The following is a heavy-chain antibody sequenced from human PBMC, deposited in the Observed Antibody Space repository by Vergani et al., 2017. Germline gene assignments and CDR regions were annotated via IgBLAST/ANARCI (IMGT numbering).Heavy chain of an antibody. D-gene: IGHD2-15*01. V-gene: IGHV3-30*02. CDR1: GFTFNRYG. Sequence: QVQLVQSGGGVVQPGGSLRLSCVASGFTFNRYGMQWVRQAPGKGLGWVAYVLFDGSNEYYADSVKVRFIVSRDNSNDALYLQMNSLRTDDTAVYYCARDLAYCHEGSCALWGQGSVVTVSS. CDR2: VLFDGSNE. J-gene: IGHJ4*02. CDR3: ARDLAYCHEGSCAL.